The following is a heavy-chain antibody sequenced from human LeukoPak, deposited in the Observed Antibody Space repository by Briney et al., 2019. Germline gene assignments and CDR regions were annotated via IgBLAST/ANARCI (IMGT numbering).Heavy chain of an antibody. D-gene: IGHD4-11*01. CDR3: AREFTVTRDYYYGMDV. J-gene: IGHJ6*02. V-gene: IGHV6-1*01. CDR2: TYYRSKWYN. CDR1: EDSVSSNNAA. Sequence: SQTLSLTCAISEDSVSSNNAAWNWVRQSPSRGLEWLGRTYYRSKWYNDYAVSVKSRKTINPDTSKNQFSLQLNSVTPEDTAVYYCAREFTVTRDYYYGMDVWGQGTTVTVSS.